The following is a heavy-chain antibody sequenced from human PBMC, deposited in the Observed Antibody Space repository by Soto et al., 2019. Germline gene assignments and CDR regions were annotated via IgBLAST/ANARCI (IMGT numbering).Heavy chain of an antibody. CDR2: IDWDDDK. J-gene: IGHJ5*02. V-gene: IGHV2-70*01. Sequence: SGPTLVKPTQTLTLTCTFSGFSLSTSGMCVSWIRQPPGKALEWLALIDWDDDKYYSTSLKPRLTISKDSSKNQVVLTMTNMDPVDTATYYCARIRDSGSYFGFDPWGQGTLVTVSS. CDR3: ARIRDSGSYFGFDP. CDR1: GFSLSTSGMC. D-gene: IGHD1-26*01.